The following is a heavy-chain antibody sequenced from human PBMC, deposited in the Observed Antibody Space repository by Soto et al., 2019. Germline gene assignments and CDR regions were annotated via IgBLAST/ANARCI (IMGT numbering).Heavy chain of an antibody. D-gene: IGHD3-9*01. V-gene: IGHV1-2*04. Sequence: ASVKVYCKASGYTFTGYYMHWLRQAPGQGLEWMGWINPNSGGTNYAQKFQGWVTMTRDTSISTAYMELSRLRSDDTAVYYCARDLTISYKKSPQNWFDPWGQGTLVTVSS. CDR3: ARDLTISYKKSPQNWFDP. J-gene: IGHJ5*02. CDR1: GYTFTGYY. CDR2: INPNSGGT.